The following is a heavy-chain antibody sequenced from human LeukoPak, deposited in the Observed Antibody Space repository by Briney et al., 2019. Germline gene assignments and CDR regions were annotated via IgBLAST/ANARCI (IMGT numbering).Heavy chain of an antibody. D-gene: IGHD1-26*01. Sequence: GGSLRLSCAASGFTFSSYEMNWVRQAPGKGLEWVSYISSSGSTIYYADSVKGRFTISRDNAKNSLYLQMNSLRAEDTAVYYCASHGGGSYYFYYYYGMDVWGQGTTVTVSS. CDR1: GFTFSSYE. V-gene: IGHV3-48*03. J-gene: IGHJ6*02. CDR2: ISSSGSTI. CDR3: ASHGGGSYYFYYYYGMDV.